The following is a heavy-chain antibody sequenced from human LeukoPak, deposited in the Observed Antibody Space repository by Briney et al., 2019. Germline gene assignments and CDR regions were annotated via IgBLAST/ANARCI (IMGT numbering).Heavy chain of an antibody. V-gene: IGHV1-46*01. CDR1: GYTFTSYY. J-gene: IGHJ4*02. CDR2: INPSGGST. CDR3: ATGIAVAGTRDY. Sequence: ASVKVSCKASGYTFTSYYMHWVRQAPGQGLEWMGIINPSGGSTSYAQKFQGRVTMTRDTSTSTVYMELSSLRSDDTAVYYCATGIAVAGTRDYWGQGTLVTVSS. D-gene: IGHD6-19*01.